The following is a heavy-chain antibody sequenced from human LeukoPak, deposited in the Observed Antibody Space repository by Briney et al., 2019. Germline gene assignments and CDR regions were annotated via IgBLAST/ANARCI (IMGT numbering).Heavy chain of an antibody. CDR2: IDPNSGGT. Sequence: ASVKVSCQASGYTFTDYYMHWVRQAPGQGLEWMGWIDPNSGGTNYAQKFQGRVTLTRDTSISTAYMELSRLRSDDTAVYYCARQDSNYVWDYWGQGTLVTVSS. CDR3: ARQDSNYVWDY. D-gene: IGHD4-11*01. V-gene: IGHV1-2*02. J-gene: IGHJ4*02. CDR1: GYTFTDYY.